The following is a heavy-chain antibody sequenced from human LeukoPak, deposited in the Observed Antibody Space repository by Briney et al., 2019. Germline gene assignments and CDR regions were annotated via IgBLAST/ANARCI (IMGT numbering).Heavy chain of an antibody. CDR3: ARAQWLAIDY. CDR1: GFTFTDYY. D-gene: IGHD3-22*01. V-gene: IGHV3-11*01. Sequence: GGSLRLSCAASGFTFTDYYMSWVRQAPGKGLEWISYISSGSGTIYYADSVKGRFTISRDNAKDSLFLQMNSLRAEDTAIYYCARAQWLAIDYWGQGTLVTVSS. J-gene: IGHJ4*02. CDR2: ISSGSGTI.